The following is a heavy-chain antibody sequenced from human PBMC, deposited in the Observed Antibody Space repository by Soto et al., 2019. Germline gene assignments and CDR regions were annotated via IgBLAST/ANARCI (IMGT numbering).Heavy chain of an antibody. CDR1: GFTFSNAW. Sequence: GGSLRLSCAASGFTFSNAWMSWVRQAPGKGLEWVGRIKSKTDGGTTDYAAPVKGRFTISRDDSKNTLYLQMNSLKTEDTAVYYCTTDYPWYNWNYDYWGQGTLVTVSS. D-gene: IGHD1-7*01. V-gene: IGHV3-15*01. J-gene: IGHJ4*02. CDR2: IKSKTDGGTT. CDR3: TTDYPWYNWNYDY.